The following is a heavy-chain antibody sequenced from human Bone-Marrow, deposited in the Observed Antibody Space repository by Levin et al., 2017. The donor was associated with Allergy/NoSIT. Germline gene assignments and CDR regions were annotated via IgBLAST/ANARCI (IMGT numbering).Heavy chain of an antibody. V-gene: IGHV1-18*01. CDR3: ARDGEVTGTTNYFDY. Sequence: GESLKISCQASGYTFTSYGISWVRQAPGQGLEWMGWISAYNGNTNYAQKLQGRVTMTTDTSTSTAYMELRSLRSDDTAVYDCARDGEVTGTTNYFDYWGQGTLVTVSS. CDR2: ISAYNGNT. CDR1: GYTFTSYG. J-gene: IGHJ4*02. D-gene: IGHD1-7*01.